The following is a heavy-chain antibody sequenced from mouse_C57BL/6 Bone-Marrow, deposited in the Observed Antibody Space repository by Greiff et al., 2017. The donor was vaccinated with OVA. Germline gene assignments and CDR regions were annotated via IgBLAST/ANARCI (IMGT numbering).Heavy chain of an antibody. Sequence: EVHLVESGGGLVKPGGSLKLSCAASGFTFSDYGMHWVRQAPEKGLEWVAYISSGSSTIYYADTVKGRFTISRDNAKNTLFLQMTSLRSEDAAMYYCARGTPSWFAYWGKGTLVTVSA. CDR1: GFTFSDYG. V-gene: IGHV5-17*01. J-gene: IGHJ3*01. CDR3: ARGTPSWFAY. CDR2: ISSGSSTI.